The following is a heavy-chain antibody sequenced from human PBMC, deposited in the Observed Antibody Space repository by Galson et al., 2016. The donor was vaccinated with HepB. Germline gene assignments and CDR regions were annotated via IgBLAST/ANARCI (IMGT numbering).Heavy chain of an antibody. CDR3: AKEFVATASVVGDY. D-gene: IGHD2-21*01. V-gene: IGHV3-33*06. CDR1: GFRFSSYG. J-gene: IGHJ4*02. Sequence: SLRLSCASSGFRFSSYGMYWVRQALGKGLEWVAVIHYDGSQRGHADSVKGRFTISRDNSRDTLYLQMNSLRAEDTAVYYCAKEFVATASVVGDYWGQGTLVTVSS. CDR2: IHYDGSQR.